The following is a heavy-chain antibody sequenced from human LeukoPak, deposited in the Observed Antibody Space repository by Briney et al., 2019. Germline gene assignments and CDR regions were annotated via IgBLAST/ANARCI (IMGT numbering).Heavy chain of an antibody. CDR1: GYTFTDYY. J-gene: IGHJ5*02. V-gene: IGHV1-69-2*01. D-gene: IGHD2-15*01. CDR2: VDPEDGET. Sequence: ATVKISCKVSGYTFTDYYMHWVQQAPGKGLEWMGLVDPEDGETIYAEKFQGRVTITADTSTDTAYMELSSLRSEDTAAYYCATLVVVAAREGRTWFDPWGQGTLVTVSS. CDR3: ATLVVVAAREGRTWFDP.